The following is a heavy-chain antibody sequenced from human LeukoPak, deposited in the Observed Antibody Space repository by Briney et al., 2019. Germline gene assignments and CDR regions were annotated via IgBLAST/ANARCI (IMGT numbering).Heavy chain of an antibody. Sequence: PSETLSLTYTVSGGSISSSSYYWGWIRQPPGKGLEWIGSIYYSGSTYYNPSLKSRVTISVDTSKNQFSLKLSSVTAADTAVYYCARDHIVVVPAAMEDYYYYYYMDVWGKGTTVTVSS. CDR3: ARDHIVVVPAAMEDYYYYYYMDV. CDR2: IYYSGST. J-gene: IGHJ6*03. CDR1: GGSISSSSYY. V-gene: IGHV4-39*07. D-gene: IGHD2-2*01.